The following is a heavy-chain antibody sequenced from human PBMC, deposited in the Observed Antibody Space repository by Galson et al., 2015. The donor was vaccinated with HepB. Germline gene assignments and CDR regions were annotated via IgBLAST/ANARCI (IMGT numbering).Heavy chain of an antibody. CDR2: ISSSSSYI. CDR3: ARATTPVVVVAATLDAFDI. V-gene: IGHV3-21*01. Sequence: SLRLSCAASGFTFSSYSMNWVRQAPGKGLEWVSSISSSSSYIYYADSVKGRFTISRDSAKNSLYLQMNSLRAEDTAVYYCARATTPVVVVAATLDAFDIWGQGTMVTVSS. D-gene: IGHD2-15*01. J-gene: IGHJ3*02. CDR1: GFTFSSYS.